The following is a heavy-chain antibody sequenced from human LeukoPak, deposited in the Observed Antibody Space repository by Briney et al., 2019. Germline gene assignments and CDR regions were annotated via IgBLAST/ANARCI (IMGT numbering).Heavy chain of an antibody. J-gene: IGHJ3*02. Sequence: GRSLRLSCAASGFTLSSSPAMHWVRQAPGKGLEWVAAVSPDGISKYFADSVKGRFTISSDLSKNALYLEMNSLRLDDTAVYYCARGTYSSGRCDVFDIWGQGTMVTVCS. CDR2: VSPDGISK. V-gene: IGHV3-30-3*01. CDR1: GFTLSSSPA. D-gene: IGHD6-19*01. CDR3: ARGTYSSGRCDVFDI.